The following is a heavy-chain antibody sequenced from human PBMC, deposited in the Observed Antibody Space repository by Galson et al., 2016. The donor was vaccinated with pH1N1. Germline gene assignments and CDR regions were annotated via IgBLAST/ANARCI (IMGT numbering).Heavy chain of an antibody. Sequence: SVKVSCKASGYTFTNYAMNWVRQAPGQGLEWMGWINTNTGNPTYVQGFTGRFVFSLDTSVSTAYLQISGLKAEATAVYYCARDGDGRLQVVVSFGGRYQYYDMHVWGQGTTVTVSS. J-gene: IGHJ6*02. CDR3: ARDGDGRLQVVVSFGGRYQYYDMHV. D-gene: IGHD2-21*01. CDR2: INTNTGNP. CDR1: GYTFTNYA. V-gene: IGHV7-4-1*02.